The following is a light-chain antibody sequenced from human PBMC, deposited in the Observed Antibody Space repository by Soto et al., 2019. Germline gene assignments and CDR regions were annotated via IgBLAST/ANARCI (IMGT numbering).Light chain of an antibody. J-gene: IGLJ3*02. CDR2: EDN. CDR3: QSYDSSHLWV. CDR1: SGSIASNY. V-gene: IGLV6-57*02. Sequence: NFMLTQPHSVSESPGKTVTISCTGSSGSIASNYVQWYQQRPGSAPTTVIYEDNQRPSGVPDRFSGSIDSSSNSASLTISGLKTEYEADYYCQSYDSSHLWVFGGGTKLTVL.